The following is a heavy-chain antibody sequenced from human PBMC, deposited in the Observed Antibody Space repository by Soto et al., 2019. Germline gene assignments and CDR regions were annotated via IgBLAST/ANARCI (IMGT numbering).Heavy chain of an antibody. Sequence: SETLSLTCTVSGGSISSYYWSWIRQPPGKGLEWIGYIYYSGSTNYNPSLKSRVTISVDTSKNQFSLKLSSVTAADTAVYYCARHVRVLSYGRFNWFDPWGQGTLVTVSS. D-gene: IGHD5-18*01. V-gene: IGHV4-59*08. J-gene: IGHJ5*02. CDR2: IYYSGST. CDR1: GGSISSYY. CDR3: ARHVRVLSYGRFNWFDP.